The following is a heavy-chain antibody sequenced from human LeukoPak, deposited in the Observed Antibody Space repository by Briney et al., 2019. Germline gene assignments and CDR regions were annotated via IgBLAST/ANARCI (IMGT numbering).Heavy chain of an antibody. D-gene: IGHD2-2*01. CDR1: GYTFTSYY. Sequence: ASVKVSCKASGYTFTSYYMHWVRQAPGQGLEWMGMINPSGGSTSYAQKFQGRVTMTRDTSRSTVYMELSSLRSEDTAVYYCATPLGYCSSTSCAGYWGQGTLVTVST. CDR2: INPSGGST. J-gene: IGHJ4*02. V-gene: IGHV1-46*01. CDR3: ATPLGYCSSTSCAGY.